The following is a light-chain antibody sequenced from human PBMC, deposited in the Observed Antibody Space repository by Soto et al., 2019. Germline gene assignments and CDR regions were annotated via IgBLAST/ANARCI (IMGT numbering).Light chain of an antibody. V-gene: IGLV1-51*02. CDR1: SSNIGNNY. J-gene: IGLJ3*02. Sequence: QSVLTQPPSVSAAPGQKVTISCSGSSSNIGNNYVSWYQQYPGRVPKVVIYEDDKRPSGIPDRFSGSRSGTSATLGISGLQTGDEADYYCRTWDNSLSVWLFGTGTKLTVL. CDR2: EDD. CDR3: RTWDNSLSVWL.